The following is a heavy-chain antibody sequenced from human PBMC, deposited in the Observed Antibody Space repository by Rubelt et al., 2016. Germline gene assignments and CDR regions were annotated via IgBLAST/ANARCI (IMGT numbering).Heavy chain of an antibody. D-gene: IGHD3-22*01. V-gene: IGHV1-2*02. CDR3: ARVLAPGSGYYLYGDY. Sequence: QVQLVQSGAEVKKPGASVKVSCKASGYTFTGYYMHWVRQAPGQGLEWMGWINPNSGGTNYAQKFQGRFTMTRDTSISTAYMELGRLRSDDTAVYYCARVLAPGSGYYLYGDYWGQGTLVTVSS. CDR2: INPNSGGT. J-gene: IGHJ4*02. CDR1: GYTFTGYY.